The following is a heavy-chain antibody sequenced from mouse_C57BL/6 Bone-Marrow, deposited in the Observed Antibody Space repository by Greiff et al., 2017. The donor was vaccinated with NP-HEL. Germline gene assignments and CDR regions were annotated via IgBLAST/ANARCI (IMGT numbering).Heavy chain of an antibody. CDR1: GYTFTDYY. V-gene: IGHV1-19*01. Sequence: EVQLQESGPVLVKPGASVKMSCKASGYTFTDYYMNWVKQSHGKSLEWIGVINPYNGGTSYNQKFKGKATLTVDKSSSTAYMELNSLTSEDSAVYYCARSAYSNYGDWGQGTTLTVSS. CDR2: INPYNGGT. J-gene: IGHJ2*01. CDR3: ARSAYSNYGD. D-gene: IGHD2-5*01.